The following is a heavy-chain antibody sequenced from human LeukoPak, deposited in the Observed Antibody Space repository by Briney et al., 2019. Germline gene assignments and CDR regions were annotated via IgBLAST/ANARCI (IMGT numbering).Heavy chain of an antibody. CDR1: GFTFSSYS. J-gene: IGHJ4*02. D-gene: IGHD3-10*01. CDR3: AKSLVRGVMAYYFDY. V-gene: IGHV3-21*04. Sequence: PGGSLRLSCAASGFTFSSYSMNWVRQAPGKGLEWVSSISSSSSYIYYADSVKGRFTISRDNSKNTLYLQMNSLRAEDTAVYYCAKSLVRGVMAYYFDYWGQGTLVTVSS. CDR2: ISSSSSYI.